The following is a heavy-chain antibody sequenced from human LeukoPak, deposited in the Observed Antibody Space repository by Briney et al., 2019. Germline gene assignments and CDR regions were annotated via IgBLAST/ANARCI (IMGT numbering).Heavy chain of an antibody. Sequence: SETLSLTCTVSGGSISSRSYYWGWIRQPPGKGLEWIGSIYYSGSTYYNPSLKSRVTMSVDTSKNQFSLKLSSVTAADTAVYYCARESGTVVTPDAFDIWGQGTMVTVSS. CDR1: GGSISSRSYY. CDR2: IYYSGST. J-gene: IGHJ3*02. V-gene: IGHV4-39*07. CDR3: ARESGTVVTPDAFDI. D-gene: IGHD4-23*01.